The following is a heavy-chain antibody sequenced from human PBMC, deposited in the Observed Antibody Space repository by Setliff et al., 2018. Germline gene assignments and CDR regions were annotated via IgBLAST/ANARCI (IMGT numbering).Heavy chain of an antibody. CDR2: IYTSGNT. V-gene: IGHV4-61*02. CDR3: ARDVEVGGWYFDL. D-gene: IGHD1-26*01. CDR1: GGSISSGSYY. J-gene: IGHJ2*01. Sequence: PSETLSLTCTVSGGSISSGSYYWSWIRQPAGKGLEWIGRIYTSGNTNYNPSLKSRVTMSADTSKSQFSLRLNSVTAADTAVYYCARDVEVGGWYFDLWGHGTLVTVSS.